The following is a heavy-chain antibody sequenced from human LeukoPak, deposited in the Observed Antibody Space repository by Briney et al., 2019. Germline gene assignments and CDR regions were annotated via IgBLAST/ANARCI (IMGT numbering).Heavy chain of an antibody. D-gene: IGHD2-15*01. J-gene: IGHJ4*02. CDR2: MNPNSGNT. CDR1: GYTFTSYD. CDR3: ARGLAWYCSGGSCENNDY. V-gene: IGHV1-8*01. Sequence: GASVKASCKASGYTFTSYDMNWVRQATGQGLEWMGWMNPNSGNTGYAQKFQGRVTMTRNTSISTAYMELSSLRSEDTAVYYCARGLAWYCSGGSCENNDYWGQGTLVTVSS.